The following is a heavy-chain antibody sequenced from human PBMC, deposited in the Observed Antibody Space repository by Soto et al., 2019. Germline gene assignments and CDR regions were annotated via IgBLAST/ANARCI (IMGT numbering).Heavy chain of an antibody. J-gene: IGHJ4*02. Sequence: GGSLRLSCAASGFTFSNAWMNWVRQAPGKGLEWVGRIKSKTDGGTTDYAAPVKGRFTISRDDSKNTLYLQMNSLKTEDTAVYYCTTVEVRDEKVLTYYDFWSGQTQAPIDYWGQGTLVTVSS. D-gene: IGHD3-3*01. V-gene: IGHV3-15*07. CDR2: IKSKTDGGTT. CDR1: GFTFSNAW. CDR3: TTVEVRDEKVLTYYDFWSGQTQAPIDY.